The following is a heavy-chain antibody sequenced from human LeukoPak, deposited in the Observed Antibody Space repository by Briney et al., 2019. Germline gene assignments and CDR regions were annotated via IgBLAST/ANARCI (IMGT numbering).Heavy chain of an antibody. CDR2: INHSGST. CDR1: GGSFGGYY. J-gene: IGHJ4*02. Sequence: SETLSLTCAVYGGSFGGYYWSWIRQPPGKGLEWIGEINHSGSTNYNPSLKSRVTISVDTSKNQFSLKLSSVTAADTAVYYCARGYSSSWYVGYWGQGTLVTVSS. D-gene: IGHD6-13*01. V-gene: IGHV4-34*01. CDR3: ARGYSSSWYVGY.